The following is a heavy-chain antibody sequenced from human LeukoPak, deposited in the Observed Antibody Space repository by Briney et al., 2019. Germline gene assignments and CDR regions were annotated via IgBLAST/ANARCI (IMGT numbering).Heavy chain of an antibody. V-gene: IGHV1-2*02. D-gene: IGHD3-3*01. CDR1: GYTFTGYY. CDR3: ARDVLRSVYYMDV. CDR2: INTNSGGT. J-gene: IGHJ6*03. Sequence: ASVKVSCKASGYTFTGYYMHWVRQAPGQGLEWMGWINTNSGGTNYAQKFQGRVTMTRDTSISTAYMELSRLRSDDTAVYYCARDVLRSVYYMDVWGKGTTVTVSS.